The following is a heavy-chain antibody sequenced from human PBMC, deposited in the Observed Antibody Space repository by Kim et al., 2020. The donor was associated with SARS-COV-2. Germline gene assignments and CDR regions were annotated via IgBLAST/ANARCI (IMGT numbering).Heavy chain of an antibody. D-gene: IGHD3-3*01. CDR2: ISAYNGNT. Sequence: ASVKVSCKASGYTFTSYGIRWVRQAPGQGLEWMGWISAYNGNTNYAQKLQGRVTMTTDTSTNTAYMELRSLRSDDTAVYYCARGPLYDFWSGYYYYFDYWGQGTLVTVSS. CDR3: ARGPLYDFWSGYYYYFDY. V-gene: IGHV1-18*01. J-gene: IGHJ4*02. CDR1: GYTFTSYG.